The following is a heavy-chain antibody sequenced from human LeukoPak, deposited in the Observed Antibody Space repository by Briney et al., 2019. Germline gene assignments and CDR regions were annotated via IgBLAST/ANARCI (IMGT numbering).Heavy chain of an antibody. CDR1: GCNFISYY. CDR3: AREDVVLVDAVRYYYYGMDV. J-gene: IGHJ6*02. Sequence: ASVKVSCKASGCNFISYYMHWVRQAPGRGLEWMGIINPSGGSTSYAQKFQDRVTMTRDTSTSTVYMELSSLKSEDTAVYCCAREDVVLVDAVRYYYYGMDVWGQGTTVTVSS. CDR2: INPSGGST. D-gene: IGHD2-8*01. V-gene: IGHV1-46*01.